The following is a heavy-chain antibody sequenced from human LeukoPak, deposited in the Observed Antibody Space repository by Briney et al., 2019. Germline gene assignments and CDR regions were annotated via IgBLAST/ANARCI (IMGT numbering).Heavy chain of an antibody. CDR3: ARGLGGYSSSWYSAYFDV. V-gene: IGHV4-59*01. CDR1: GGSISSYY. J-gene: IGHJ2*01. D-gene: IGHD6-13*01. CDR2: MYSSGST. Sequence: SETLSLTCTVSGGSISSYYWSWIRQPPGKGLEWIGYMYSSGSTSYSPSFKGRVTISLDTSKSQFSLRLTSVTAADTAAYFCARGLGGYSSSWYSAYFDVWGRGTLVTVSS.